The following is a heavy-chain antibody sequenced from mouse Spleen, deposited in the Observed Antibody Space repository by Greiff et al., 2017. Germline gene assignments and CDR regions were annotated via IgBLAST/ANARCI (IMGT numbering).Heavy chain of an antibody. CDR2: IYPGDGDT. CDR3: ARSNDRYAMDY. J-gene: IGHJ4*01. V-gene: IGHV1-82*01. Sequence: QVQLKQSGPELVKPGASVKISCKASGYAFSSSWMNWVKQRPGKGLEWIGRIYPGDGDTNYNGKFKGKATLTADKSSSTAYMQLSSLTSEDSAVYFCARSNDRYAMDYWGQGTSVTVSS. CDR1: GYAFSSSW. D-gene: IGHD2-12*01.